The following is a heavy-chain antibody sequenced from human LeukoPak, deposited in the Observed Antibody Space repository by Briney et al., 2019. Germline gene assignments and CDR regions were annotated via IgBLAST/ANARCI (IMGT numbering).Heavy chain of an antibody. CDR2: ISPGDSGI. CDR1: GYSFTNFW. J-gene: IGHJ5*02. V-gene: IGHV5-51*01. Sequence: GESLKISCKGSGYSFTNFWIGWVRQMPGKGLEWMGVISPGDSGIRYSPSFQGQVTISVDKSISTAYLQWSSLKASDGAMYYCAAGGASAPWGQGTLVTVSS. D-gene: IGHD3-16*01. CDR3: AAGGASAP.